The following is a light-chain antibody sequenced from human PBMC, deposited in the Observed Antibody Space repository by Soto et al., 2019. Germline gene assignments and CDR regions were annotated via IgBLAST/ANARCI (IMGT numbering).Light chain of an antibody. Sequence: EIVMKQSPSTLSVSPGERATLSCRASQSVSSKLAWYQQKPGQAPRLLIYGASTRATGIPARFSGSGSGTEFTLTISSLQSEDFAVYYCQEYNNWHPVTFGQGTRLEIK. J-gene: IGKJ5*01. V-gene: IGKV3-15*01. CDR1: QSVSSK. CDR2: GAS. CDR3: QEYNNWHPVT.